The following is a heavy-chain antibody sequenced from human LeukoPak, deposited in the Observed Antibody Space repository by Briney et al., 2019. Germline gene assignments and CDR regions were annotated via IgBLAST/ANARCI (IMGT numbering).Heavy chain of an antibody. D-gene: IGHD2-15*01. J-gene: IGHJ4*02. CDR1: GFTFSRYS. CDR2: ISTSSGTK. Sequence: PGVTLRLSCAASGFTFSRYSMNWVRQAPGKGLEGVSYISTSSGTKYYADSVKGRFTIPRDNAKNSLYLQMNSLRAEDTAVYYCVRDHTYCSGSSCYSGPFDYWGQGTLVTVSS. CDR3: VRDHTYCSGSSCYSGPFDY. V-gene: IGHV3-48*04.